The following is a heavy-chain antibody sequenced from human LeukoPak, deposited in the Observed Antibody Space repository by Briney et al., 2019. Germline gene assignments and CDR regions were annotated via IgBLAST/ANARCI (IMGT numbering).Heavy chain of an antibody. V-gene: IGHV4-59*11. D-gene: IGHD4-17*01. Sequence: PSETLSLTCTVSGGSISSHYWSWIRQPPGKGLEWIGYIYYSGSTSYNPSLKSRVTISVDTSKNQFSLKLSSVTAADTAVYYCARGGGDYGDYGYWGQGNLVTVSS. J-gene: IGHJ4*02. CDR2: IYYSGST. CDR1: GGSISSHY. CDR3: ARGGGDYGDYGY.